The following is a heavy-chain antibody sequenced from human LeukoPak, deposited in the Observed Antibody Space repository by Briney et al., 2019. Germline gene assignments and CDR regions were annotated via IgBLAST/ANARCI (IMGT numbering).Heavy chain of an antibody. J-gene: IGHJ4*02. CDR2: INSNSGDT. Sequence: ATVKVSCKPSGYTFTDFFLHWVRQAPGQGLEWMGWINSNSGDTNYAQKFQGRVTMTRDTSISTVFLDLDRLTSDDTAIYYCARLKWPTDYWGQGTLVTVSS. D-gene: IGHD5-12*01. CDR1: GYTFTDFF. CDR3: ARLKWPTDY. V-gene: IGHV1-2*02.